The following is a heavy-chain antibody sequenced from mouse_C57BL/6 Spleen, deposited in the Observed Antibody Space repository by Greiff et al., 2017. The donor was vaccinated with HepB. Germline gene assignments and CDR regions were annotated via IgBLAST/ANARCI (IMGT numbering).Heavy chain of an antibody. V-gene: IGHV14-4*01. CDR1: GFNIKADY. J-gene: IGHJ2*01. CDR2: IDPENGDT. D-gene: IGHD1-1*01. Sequence: VQLKQSAAELVRPGASAKLSCTASGFNIKADYMHWVKQRPEQGLEWIGWIDPENGDTEYASKFQGKATITAYTSSNTAYLQLSSLTSDVTAVYYCTALSSIYFDYWGQGTTLTVSS. CDR3: TALSSIYFDY.